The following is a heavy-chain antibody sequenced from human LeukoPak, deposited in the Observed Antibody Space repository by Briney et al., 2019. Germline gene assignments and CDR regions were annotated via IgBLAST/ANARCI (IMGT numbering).Heavy chain of an antibody. V-gene: IGHV1-18*01. D-gene: IGHD3-22*01. Sequence: ASVKVFCKASGYTFTSYGISWVRQSPGQGLEWMGWISAYNGNTNYAQKLQGRVTMTTDTSTSTAYMELRSLRSDDTAVYYCAREFFSGSEDYWGQGTLVTVSS. J-gene: IGHJ4*02. CDR2: ISAYNGNT. CDR3: AREFFSGSEDY. CDR1: GYTFTSYG.